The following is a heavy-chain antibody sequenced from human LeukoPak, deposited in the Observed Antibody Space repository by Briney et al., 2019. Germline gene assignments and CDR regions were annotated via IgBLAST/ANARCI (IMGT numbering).Heavy chain of an antibody. Sequence: GESLMIYCKGSGYSFTSYWIGWVRQMTGKGLEWMGIIYPGDSDTRYSPSFQGQVTISADKSISTAYLQWSSLKASDTAMYYCARYVTYYYGSGTFDYWGQGTLVTVSS. CDR3: ARYVTYYYGSGTFDY. V-gene: IGHV5-51*01. D-gene: IGHD3-10*01. CDR1: GYSFTSYW. CDR2: IYPGDSDT. J-gene: IGHJ4*02.